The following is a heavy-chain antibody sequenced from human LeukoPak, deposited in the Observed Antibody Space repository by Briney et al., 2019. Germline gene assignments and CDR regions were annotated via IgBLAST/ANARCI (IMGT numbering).Heavy chain of an antibody. D-gene: IGHD6-19*01. J-gene: IGHJ3*02. Sequence: GGSLRLSCAASGFTFSSYTMNWVRQAPGKGLEWISYIMRTAADVTSYADSVEGRFTTSRDDAKNSLYLQMNSLRAEDTAVYYCARDSLLYSSGWYDEGGSDAFDIWGQGTMVTVSS. V-gene: IGHV3-48*01. CDR3: ARDSLLYSSGWYDEGGSDAFDI. CDR1: GFTFSSYT. CDR2: IMRTAADVT.